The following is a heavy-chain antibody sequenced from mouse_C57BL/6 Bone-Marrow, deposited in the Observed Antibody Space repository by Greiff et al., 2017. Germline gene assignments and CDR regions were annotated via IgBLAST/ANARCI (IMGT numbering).Heavy chain of an antibody. D-gene: IGHD2-1*01. CDR3: AREDGNPAWFAY. V-gene: IGHV1-42*01. CDR1: GYSFTGYY. J-gene: IGHJ3*01. CDR2: INPSTGGT. Sequence: EVQLQQSGPELVKPGASVKISCKASGYSFTGYYMNWVKQSPEKSLEWIGEINPSTGGTTYNQKFKAKATLTVDKSSSTAYMQLKSLTSEDSAVYYCAREDGNPAWFAYWGQGTLVTVSA.